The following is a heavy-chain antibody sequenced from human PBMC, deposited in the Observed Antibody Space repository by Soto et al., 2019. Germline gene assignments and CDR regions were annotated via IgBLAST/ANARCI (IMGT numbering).Heavy chain of an antibody. V-gene: IGHV3-33*01. CDR1: GFTFSSYG. Sequence: LRLSCAASGFTFSSYGMHWVRQAPGKGLEWVAVIWYDGSNNFYADSVKGRFTISRDNSMNTLYLQMNSLRAEDTAVYYCARDSLTDSRKNWFDPWGQGTLVTVSS. J-gene: IGHJ5*02. CDR3: ARDSLTDSRKNWFDP. D-gene: IGHD7-27*01. CDR2: IWYDGSNN.